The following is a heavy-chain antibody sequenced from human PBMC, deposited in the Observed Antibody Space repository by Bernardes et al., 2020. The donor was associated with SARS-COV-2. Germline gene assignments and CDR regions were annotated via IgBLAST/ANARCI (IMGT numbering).Heavy chain of an antibody. V-gene: IGHV3-7*01. Sequence: GSLRLSCAASGFTFSSYWMSWVRQAPGKGLEWVANIKEDGSEKNYVDSVKGRFSISRDNAKNSLYLQMNSLRAEDTAVYYCAKGGYRYGSWDQGTLVTVSS. CDR3: AKGGYRYGS. J-gene: IGHJ5*02. CDR1: GFTFSSYW. D-gene: IGHD5-18*01. CDR2: IKEDGSEK.